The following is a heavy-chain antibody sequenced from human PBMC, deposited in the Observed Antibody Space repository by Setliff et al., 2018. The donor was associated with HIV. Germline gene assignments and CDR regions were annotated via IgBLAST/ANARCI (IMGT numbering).Heavy chain of an antibody. CDR3: ARVFRPSGIAVGATKNDAFDI. CDR1: GGTFSSYS. CDR2: IIPILGLA. Sequence: SVKVSCKASGGTFSSYSINWVRQAPGQGLEWMGGIIPILGLAKNALKFQGRVTITADISTSTSYMELNILRYEDSAVYFCARVFRPSGIAVGATKNDAFDIWGQGTMVTVSS. D-gene: IGHD6-19*01. J-gene: IGHJ3*02. V-gene: IGHV1-69*10.